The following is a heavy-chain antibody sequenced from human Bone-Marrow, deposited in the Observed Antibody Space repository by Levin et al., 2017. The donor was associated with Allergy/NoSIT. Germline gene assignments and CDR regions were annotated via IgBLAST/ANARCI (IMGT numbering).Heavy chain of an antibody. CDR1: GFTFSNYG. CDR3: SKCLATREPDHLYSGMDV. Sequence: QAGESLKISCAASGFTFSNYGLNWVRQVPGKGLEWVALISKDGSKTYYADSVKGRFIISRDSSENTLYLQMNSLRPEDTAVYYCSKCLATREPDHLYSGMDVWGQGTTVTVSS. V-gene: IGHV3-30*18. CDR2: ISKDGSKT. D-gene: IGHD5/OR15-5a*01. J-gene: IGHJ6*02.